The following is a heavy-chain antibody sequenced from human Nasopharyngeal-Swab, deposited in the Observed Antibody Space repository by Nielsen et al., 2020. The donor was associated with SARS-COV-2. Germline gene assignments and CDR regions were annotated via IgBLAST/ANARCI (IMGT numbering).Heavy chain of an antibody. J-gene: IGHJ6*02. CDR3: TRDGLNGYYDSSGYPLRDGMDV. V-gene: IGHV3-48*02. CDR1: QFNLTKYN. D-gene: IGHD3-22*01. Sequence: GESLKIYCAASQFNLTKYNMHWVRQAPGKGLEWVSYITSSSSTIYYADPVKGRFAISRDNAENALYLQMNSLRDEDTAVYYCTRDGLNGYYDSSGYPLRDGMDVWCQGTTVTVSS. CDR2: ITSSSSTI.